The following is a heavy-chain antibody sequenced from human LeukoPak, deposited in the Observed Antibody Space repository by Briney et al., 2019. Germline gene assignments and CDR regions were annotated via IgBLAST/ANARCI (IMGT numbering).Heavy chain of an antibody. CDR2: ISSSSSYI. Sequence: SGGSLRLSCAASGFTFSSYSMNWVRQAPGKGLEWVSSISSSSSYIYYADSVKGRFTISRGNAKNSLYLQMNSLRAEDTAVYYCARDQTGSDAFDIWGQGTMVTVSS. J-gene: IGHJ3*02. CDR1: GFTFSSYS. V-gene: IGHV3-21*01. D-gene: IGHD3-9*01. CDR3: ARDQTGSDAFDI.